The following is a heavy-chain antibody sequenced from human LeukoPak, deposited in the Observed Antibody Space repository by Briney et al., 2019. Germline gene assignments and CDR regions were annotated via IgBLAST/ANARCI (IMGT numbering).Heavy chain of an antibody. CDR3: ARDRGYSGYAHGY. Sequence: GGSRRLSCAASGFTFSSYALGWVRQAPGKGLEWVSSIINSSYIYYADSVKGRFTISRDNTKNSLYLQMNSLRAEDTAVYYCARDRGYSGYAHGYWGQGTLVTVSS. CDR2: IINSSYI. CDR1: GFTFSSYA. J-gene: IGHJ4*02. D-gene: IGHD5-12*01. V-gene: IGHV3-21*01.